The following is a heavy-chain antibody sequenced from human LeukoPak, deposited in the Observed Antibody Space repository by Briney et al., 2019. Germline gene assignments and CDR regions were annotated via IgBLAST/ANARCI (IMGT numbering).Heavy chain of an antibody. V-gene: IGHV3-23*01. J-gene: IGHJ4*02. CDR2: ISGSGGST. D-gene: IGHD3-3*01. Sequence: GGSLRLSCAASGFTVSNNYMGWVRQAPAKGLEWVSAISGSGGSTYYADSVKGRFTISRDNSKNTLYLQMNSLRAEDTAVYYCAKSAVFWSGSQGYFDYWGQGTLVTVSS. CDR1: GFTVSNNY. CDR3: AKSAVFWSGSQGYFDY.